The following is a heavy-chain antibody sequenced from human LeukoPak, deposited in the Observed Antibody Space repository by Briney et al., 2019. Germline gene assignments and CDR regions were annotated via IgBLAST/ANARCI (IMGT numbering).Heavy chain of an antibody. CDR3: ARDRIVVVPAAVLVY. D-gene: IGHD2-2*01. CDR2: INPNSGGT. CDR1: GYTFTGYY. J-gene: IGHJ4*02. V-gene: IGHV1-2*02. Sequence: GASVKVSCKASGYTFTGYYMHWVRQAPGQGLEWMGWINPNSGGTNYAQKFRGRVTMTRDTSISTAYMELSRLRSDDTAVYYCARDRIVVVPAAVLVYWGQGTLVTVSS.